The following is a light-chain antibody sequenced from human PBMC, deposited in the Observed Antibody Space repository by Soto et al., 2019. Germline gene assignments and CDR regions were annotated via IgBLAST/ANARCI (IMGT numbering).Light chain of an antibody. CDR1: SRDVGGYNY. V-gene: IGLV2-14*01. Sequence: QSALTQPASVPGSPGQSITISCTVTSRDVGGYNYVSWYQQHPYKAPKLMIYEGKYRPSGVSNRFSGSKSGNTASLTISGLQAEDEDDYYCSSYTSSETWVFGGGTKLTVL. J-gene: IGLJ3*02. CDR2: EGK. CDR3: SSYTSSETWV.